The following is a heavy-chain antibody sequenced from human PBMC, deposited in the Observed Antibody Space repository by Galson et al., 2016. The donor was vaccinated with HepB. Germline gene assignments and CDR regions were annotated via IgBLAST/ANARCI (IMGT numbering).Heavy chain of an antibody. CDR2: IYDSGSP. CDR3: AGRRRDCFNVPILDY. CDR1: GGSISSYY. V-gene: IGHV4-59*08. Sequence: SETLSLTCAVSGGSISSYYWSWIRQPPGKGLEWIGYIYDSGSPKYNPSLNSRVTISEDTSRNQFSLRLSSVTAADTAVYYCAGRRRDCFNVPILDYWGQGTRVTVAS. J-gene: IGHJ4*02. D-gene: IGHD5-24*01.